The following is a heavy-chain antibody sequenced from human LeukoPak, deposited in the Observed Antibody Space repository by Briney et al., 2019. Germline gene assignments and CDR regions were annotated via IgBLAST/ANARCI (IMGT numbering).Heavy chain of an antibody. CDR2: ISSGSSTI. Sequence: PGGSLRLSCAASGFSFSSYSMNWVRQAPGKGLEWISYISSGSSTIFYADSVKGRFTISRDNAKNSLYLQMNSLRAEDTAVYYCAKDQSWAAAGSFDYWGQGTLVTVSS. CDR1: GFSFSSYS. V-gene: IGHV3-48*01. J-gene: IGHJ4*02. CDR3: AKDQSWAAAGSFDY. D-gene: IGHD6-13*01.